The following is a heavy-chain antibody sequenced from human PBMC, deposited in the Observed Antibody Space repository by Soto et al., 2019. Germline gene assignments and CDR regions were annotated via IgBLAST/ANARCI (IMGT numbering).Heavy chain of an antibody. CDR3: ARGYDILTGPHDP. D-gene: IGHD3-9*01. V-gene: IGHV4-30-4*01. J-gene: IGHJ5*02. Sequence: SETLSLTCTVSGGSISSGDYYWSWIRQPPGKGLEWIGYIYYSGSTYYNPSLKSRVTISVDTSKNQFSLKLSSVTAADTAVYYCARGYDILTGPHDPWGQGTLVTVSS. CDR2: IYYSGST. CDR1: GGSISSGDYY.